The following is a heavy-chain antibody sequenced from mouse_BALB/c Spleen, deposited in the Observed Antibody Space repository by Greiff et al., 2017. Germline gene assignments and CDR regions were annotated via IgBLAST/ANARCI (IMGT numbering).Heavy chain of an antibody. D-gene: IGHD1-1*01. J-gene: IGHJ1*01. V-gene: IGHV1-67*01. CDR1: SYTFTDYA. Sequence: QVQLKESGPELVRPGVSVKISCKGSSYTFTDYAMHWVKQSHAKSLEWIGVISTYYGNTNYNQKFKGKATMTVDKSSSTAYMELARLTSEDSAVYYCARGDGSSSYWYFDVWGAGTTVTVSS. CDR3: ARGDGSSSYWYFDV. CDR2: ISTYYGNT.